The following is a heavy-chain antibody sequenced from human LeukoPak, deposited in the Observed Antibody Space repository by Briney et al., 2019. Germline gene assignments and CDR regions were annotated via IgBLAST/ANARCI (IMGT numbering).Heavy chain of an antibody. V-gene: IGHV3-53*01. CDR3: ARTDETAPAEDFQH. CDR2: IYSGGST. Sequence: GGSLRLSCAASGFSFSSYYMSWVRQAPGKGLEWVSVIYSGGSTYYADSVKGRFTISRDNSKNTLYLQMKSLRAEDTAVYYCARTDETAPAEDFQHWGQGTLVTVSS. D-gene: IGHD2-21*02. CDR1: GFSFSSYY. J-gene: IGHJ1*01.